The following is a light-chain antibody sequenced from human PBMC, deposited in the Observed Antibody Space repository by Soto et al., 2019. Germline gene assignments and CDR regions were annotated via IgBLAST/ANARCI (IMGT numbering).Light chain of an antibody. Sequence: DIQMTQSPSSLSASVGDRVTITCRASQSIGRFLNWHQQKPGKAPNVLINVASTLRSGVPSRFSGSGSGTDFNLTISSLEPEDFAVYYCQQRNRWPPVTFGGGTRVEIK. CDR1: QSIGRF. CDR3: QQRNRWPPVT. V-gene: IGKV1-39*01. J-gene: IGKJ4*01. CDR2: VAS.